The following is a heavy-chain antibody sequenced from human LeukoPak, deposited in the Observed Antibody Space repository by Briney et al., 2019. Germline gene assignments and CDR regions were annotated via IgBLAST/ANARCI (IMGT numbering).Heavy chain of an antibody. V-gene: IGHV4-34*01. D-gene: IGHD3-22*01. J-gene: IGHJ4*02. CDR1: GGSFSGYY. CDR3: ARGSSGYYSVEITYYFDY. Sequence: SETLSLTCAVYGGSFSGYYWGWIRQPPGKGLEWIGEINHSGSTNYNPSLKSRVTISVDTSKNQFSLKLSSVTAADTAVYYCARGSSGYYSVEITYYFDYWGQGTLVTVSS. CDR2: INHSGST.